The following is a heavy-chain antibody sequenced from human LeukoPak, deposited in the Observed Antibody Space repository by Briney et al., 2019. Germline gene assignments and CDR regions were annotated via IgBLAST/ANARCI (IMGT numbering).Heavy chain of an antibody. CDR3: ARVMGAPDDY. CDR2: INPNSGGT. J-gene: IGHJ4*02. Sequence: EASVKVSCKASGYTFTGYYMHWVRQAPGQGLEWMGGINPNSGGTNYAQKVQGRGTMTRDTSTSTAYMELSRLRSDDTAVYYCARVMGAPDDYWGQGTLVTVSS. D-gene: IGHD1-26*01. CDR1: GYTFTGYY. V-gene: IGHV1-2*02.